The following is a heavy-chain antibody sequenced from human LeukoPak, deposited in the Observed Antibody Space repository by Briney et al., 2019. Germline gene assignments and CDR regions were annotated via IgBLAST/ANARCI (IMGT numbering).Heavy chain of an antibody. V-gene: IGHV3-23*01. D-gene: IGHD3-10*01. Sequence: GGSPRLSCAASGFTFSSFGMSWVRQAPGKGPEWVSAISGSGGSTYYADPVKGRFTISRDNSKKTLSLEMNSLRAEDTAVYYCAKYGKGGGSYYNEYYYYYYMDVWGKGTTVTISS. CDR1: GFTFSSFG. CDR2: ISGSGGST. J-gene: IGHJ6*03. CDR3: AKYGKGGGSYYNEYYYYYYMDV.